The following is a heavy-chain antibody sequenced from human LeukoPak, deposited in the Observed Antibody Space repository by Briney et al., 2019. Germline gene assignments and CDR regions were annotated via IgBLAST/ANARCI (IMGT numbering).Heavy chain of an antibody. CDR1: GYTLTELS. J-gene: IGHJ5*02. V-gene: IGHV1-24*01. D-gene: IGHD3-10*01. CDR3: ATSRYYSPNDNWFDP. CDR2: FDPEDGET. Sequence: GASVKVSCKVSGYTLTELSMHWARQAPGKGLEWMGGFDPEDGETIYAQKFQGRVTMTEDTSTDTAYMELSSLRSEDTAVYYCATSRYYSPNDNWFDPWGQGTLVTVSS.